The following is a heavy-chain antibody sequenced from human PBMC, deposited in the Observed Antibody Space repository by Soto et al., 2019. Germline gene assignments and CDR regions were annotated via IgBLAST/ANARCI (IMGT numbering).Heavy chain of an antibody. D-gene: IGHD2-2*01. V-gene: IGHV1-69*13. CDR2: IIPIFGTA. J-gene: IGHJ6*02. CDR1: GGTFSSYA. Sequence: ASVKVSCKASGGTFSSYAISWVRQAPGQGLEWMGGIIPIFGTANYAQKFQGRVTITADESTSTAYMELSSLRSEDTAVYYCARAKFRYCSSTSCFQSELAYYYYGMDVWGQGTTVTVSS. CDR3: ARAKFRYCSSTSCFQSELAYYYYGMDV.